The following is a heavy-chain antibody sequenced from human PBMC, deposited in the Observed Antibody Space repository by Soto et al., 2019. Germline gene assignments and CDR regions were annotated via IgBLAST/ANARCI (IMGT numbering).Heavy chain of an antibody. CDR1: GYSFTSYW. V-gene: IGHV5-51*01. CDR2: IYPGDSDI. D-gene: IGHD3-22*01. Sequence: GESLKISCKGSGYSFTSYWIAWVRQVPGKGLELMGVIYPGDSDIRYSPSFQGHVTISADKSISTAYLQWSSLKASDTAMYYCARLSLRAPRFDPWGQGTLVTVSS. J-gene: IGHJ5*02. CDR3: ARLSLRAPRFDP.